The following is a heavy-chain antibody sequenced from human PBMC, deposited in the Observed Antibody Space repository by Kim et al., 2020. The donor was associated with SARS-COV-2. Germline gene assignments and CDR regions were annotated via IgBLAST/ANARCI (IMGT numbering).Heavy chain of an antibody. J-gene: IGHJ4*02. CDR3: ARVPSSGYYYRGYY. D-gene: IGHD3-22*01. CDR1: GFTVSSNY. CDR2: IYSGGST. Sequence: GGSLRLSCAASGFTVSSNYMSWVRQAPGKGLEWVSVIYSGGSTYYADSVKGRFTISRDNSKNTLYLQMNSLRAEDTAVYYCARVPSSGYYYRGYYWGQGTLVTVSS. V-gene: IGHV3-66*01.